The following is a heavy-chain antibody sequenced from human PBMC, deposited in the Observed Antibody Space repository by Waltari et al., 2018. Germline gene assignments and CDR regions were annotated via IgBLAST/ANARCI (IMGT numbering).Heavy chain of an antibody. CDR1: GFSFSAYG. V-gene: IGHV3-30*02. CDR2: VGFDGRNN. D-gene: IGHD3-22*01. CDR3: AKARGYYDSSSADA. Sequence: QVHLVESGGGVVQPGGSLRLSCAASGFSFSAYGMHWVRQAPGKGLEWVAFVGFDGRNNYYAASVEGRFTLSRDNSKHTLYLQMNSLRDDDTAVYYCAKARGYYDSSSADAWGQGTLLTVSS. J-gene: IGHJ5*02.